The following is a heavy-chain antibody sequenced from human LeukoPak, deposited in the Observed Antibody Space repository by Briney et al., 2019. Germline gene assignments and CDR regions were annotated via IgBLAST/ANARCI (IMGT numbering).Heavy chain of an antibody. V-gene: IGHV3-7*01. J-gene: IGHJ6*04. CDR3: AELGITMIGGV. CDR1: GFTFTNNF. D-gene: IGHD3-10*02. Sequence: QTGGSLRLSCAASGFTFTNNFMSWVRQVPGKGLEWVANIKQDGSETTYADSVRGRFTIFRDNAKDSVYLQMNSLRAEDTAVYYCAELGITMIGGVWGKGTTVTISS. CDR2: IKQDGSET.